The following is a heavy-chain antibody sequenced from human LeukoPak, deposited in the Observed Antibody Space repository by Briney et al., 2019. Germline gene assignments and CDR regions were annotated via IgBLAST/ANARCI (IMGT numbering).Heavy chain of an antibody. CDR3: ARVVPGTGFFY. Sequence: GSLRLSCAASGFTFSSYTMNLVRQAPGKGLEWFSSISSSSSHIYYADSVKGRFTISRDNAKNSLYLQMNSLGAEDTAVYYCARVVPGTGFFYWGQGTLVTVSS. D-gene: IGHD2-8*02. CDR1: GFTFSSYT. J-gene: IGHJ4*02. V-gene: IGHV3-21*01. CDR2: ISSSSSHI.